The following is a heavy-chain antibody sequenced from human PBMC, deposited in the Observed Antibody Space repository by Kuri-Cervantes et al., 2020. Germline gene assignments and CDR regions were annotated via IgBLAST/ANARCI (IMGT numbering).Heavy chain of an antibody. Sequence: GGSLRLSCAASGVTFSSYAMSWVRQAPGKGLEWVSAISGSGGSTYYADSVKGRFTISRDNSKNTLYLQMISLRAEDTAVYYCARDRSYGSGNYYPPYSYGMDVWGQGSTVTVSS. CDR2: ISGSGGST. CDR1: GVTFSSYA. V-gene: IGHV3-23*01. J-gene: IGHJ6*02. D-gene: IGHD3-10*01. CDR3: ARDRSYGSGNYYPPYSYGMDV.